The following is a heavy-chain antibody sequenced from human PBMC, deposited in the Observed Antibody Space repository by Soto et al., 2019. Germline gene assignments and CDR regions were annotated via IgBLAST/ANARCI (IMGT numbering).Heavy chain of an antibody. CDR1: EFTFADYA. CDR3: AKAKFYYDSSPCDP. V-gene: IGHV3-43D*04. D-gene: IGHD3-22*01. J-gene: IGHJ5*02. CDR2: INADGSEK. Sequence: GGSLRLSCAVSEFTFADYAVHWVRQSAGKGLEWVSFINADGSEKYYADSVRGRFTISRDNSKDSFYLQMNSLRLEDTAMYYCAKAKFYYDSSPCDPWGQGTLVTVSS.